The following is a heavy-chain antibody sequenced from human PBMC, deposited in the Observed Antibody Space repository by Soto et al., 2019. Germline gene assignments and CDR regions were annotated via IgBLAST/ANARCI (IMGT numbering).Heavy chain of an antibody. CDR3: AHGSCTSADCYPNPYLDY. J-gene: IGHJ4*02. V-gene: IGHV2-5*02. CDR1: GFSLSTSAEG. D-gene: IGHD2-2*01. Sequence: QITLKESGPPLVNPTQTLTLTCTFSGFSLSTSAEGVGWIRQPPGKALEWLALIYWDGDECYSPSLKSRLTITKDTSKNQVVLTMTNMDPADTATYSCAHGSCTSADCYPNPYLDYWGQGILVTVSS. CDR2: IYWDGDE.